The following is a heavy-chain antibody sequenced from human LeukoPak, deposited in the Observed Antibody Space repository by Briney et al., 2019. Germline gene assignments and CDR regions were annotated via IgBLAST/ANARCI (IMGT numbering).Heavy chain of an antibody. CDR3: ARGPTDYADYEAGYGDYEEGRQLADY. V-gene: IGHV1-18*01. D-gene: IGHD4-17*01. J-gene: IGHJ4*02. CDR1: GYTFNNYG. CDR2: ITTYNDNT. Sequence: ASVKVSCKASGYTFNNYGISWVRQAPGQGLEWMGWITTYNDNTHYTQKFQGRVTMTTDTSTSTAYMELRSLRYNDTAVYYCARGPTDYADYEAGYGDYEEGRQLADYWGQGTLVTVSS.